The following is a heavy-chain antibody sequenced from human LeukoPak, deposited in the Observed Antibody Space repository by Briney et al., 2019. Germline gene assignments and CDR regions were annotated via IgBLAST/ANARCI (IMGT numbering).Heavy chain of an antibody. J-gene: IGHJ6*03. CDR1: GFTVSSNY. Sequence: GGSLRLSCAASGFTVSSNYMTWVRQAPGKGLEWVSVIYKNAITYHADTVKGRFTISRDNAKNMLYPQMNSLRADDTAVYYCARSLRVRGVPDYMDVWGKGTTVIISS. D-gene: IGHD3-10*01. V-gene: IGHV3-53*01. CDR3: ARSLRVRGVPDYMDV. CDR2: IYKNAIT.